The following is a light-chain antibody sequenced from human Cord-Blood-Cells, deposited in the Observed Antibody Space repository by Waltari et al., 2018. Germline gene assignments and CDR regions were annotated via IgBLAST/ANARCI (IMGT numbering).Light chain of an antibody. V-gene: IGKV1-39*01. Sequence: DIQLSQSPSSLCASVEDRVTITCRASQSISSYLNWYQQKPGKAPKLLIYAASSLQSGVPSRFSGSGSGTDFTLTISSLQPEDFATYYCQQSYSTLRTFGQGTKVEIK. CDR1: QSISSY. CDR2: AAS. CDR3: QQSYSTLRT. J-gene: IGKJ1*01.